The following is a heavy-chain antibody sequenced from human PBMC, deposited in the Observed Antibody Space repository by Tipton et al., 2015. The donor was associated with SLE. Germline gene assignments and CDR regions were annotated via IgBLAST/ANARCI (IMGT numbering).Heavy chain of an antibody. CDR1: GGTFSSYA. D-gene: IGHD6-13*01. J-gene: IGHJ4*02. CDR3: ARYPAAGGAYFDY. Sequence: QLVQSGAEVKKPGSSVKVSCKASGGTFSSYAISWVRQAPGQGLEWMGGIIPIFGTANYAQKFQGRVTMTRDTSTSTVYMELSSLRSEDTAVYYCARYPAAGGAYFDYWGQGTLVTVSS. CDR2: IIPIFGTA. V-gene: IGHV1-69*06.